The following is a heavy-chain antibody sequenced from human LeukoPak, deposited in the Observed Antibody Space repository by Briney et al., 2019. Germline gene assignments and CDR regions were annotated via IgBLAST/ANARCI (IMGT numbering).Heavy chain of an antibody. CDR3: ARDFNQDIVLMVYAPLAAFDI. CDR1: GVSISSSSYY. V-gene: IGHV4-39*07. J-gene: IGHJ3*02. D-gene: IGHD2-8*01. CDR2: IYYSGST. Sequence: SETLSLTCTVSGVSISSSSYYWGWIRQPPGKGLEWIGSIYYSGSTYYNPSLKSRVTISVDTSKNQFSLKLSSVTAADTAVYYCARDFNQDIVLMVYAPLAAFDIWGQGTMVTVSS.